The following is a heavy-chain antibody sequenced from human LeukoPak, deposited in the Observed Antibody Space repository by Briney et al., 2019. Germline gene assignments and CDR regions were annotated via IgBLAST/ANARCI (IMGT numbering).Heavy chain of an antibody. CDR1: EFTFSNYW. V-gene: IGHV3-74*01. CDR3: AREVGSGNSDRYFDY. D-gene: IGHD3-10*01. Sequence: GGSLRLSCAASEFTFSNYWIHWVRQAPGKGLVWVSRIDSDGSGTNYADSVKGRFTISRDNSNNTLYLQMKSLRAEDTAVYYCAREVGSGNSDRYFDYWGQGTLVTVSS. CDR2: IDSDGSGT. J-gene: IGHJ4*02.